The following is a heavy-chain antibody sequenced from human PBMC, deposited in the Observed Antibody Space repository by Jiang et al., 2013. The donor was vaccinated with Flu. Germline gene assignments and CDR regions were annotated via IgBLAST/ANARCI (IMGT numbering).Heavy chain of an antibody. CDR1: GFTFSSYG. J-gene: IGHJ3*02. D-gene: IGHD3-22*01. CDR2: ISYDGSNK. Sequence: ESGGGVVQPGRSLRLSCAASGFTFSSYGMHWVRQAPGKGLEWVAVISYDGSNKYYADSVKGRFTISRDNSKNTLYLQMNSLRAEDTAVYYCAKDSSVVTSTGDAFDIWGQGTMVTVSS. V-gene: IGHV3-30*18. CDR3: AKDSSVVTSTGDAFDI.